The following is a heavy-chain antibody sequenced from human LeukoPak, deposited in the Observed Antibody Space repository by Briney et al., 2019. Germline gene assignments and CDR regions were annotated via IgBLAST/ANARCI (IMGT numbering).Heavy chain of an antibody. J-gene: IGHJ4*02. CDR1: GGSISSSSYY. V-gene: IGHV4-39*07. Sequence: SETLSLTCTVSGGSISSSSYYWGWIRQPPGKGLEWIGSIYYSGSTYYNPSLKSRVTISVDTSKNQFSLKLSSVTAADTAVYYCAREGIAARFIDYWGQGTLVTVSS. CDR3: AREGIAARFIDY. D-gene: IGHD6-6*01. CDR2: IYYSGST.